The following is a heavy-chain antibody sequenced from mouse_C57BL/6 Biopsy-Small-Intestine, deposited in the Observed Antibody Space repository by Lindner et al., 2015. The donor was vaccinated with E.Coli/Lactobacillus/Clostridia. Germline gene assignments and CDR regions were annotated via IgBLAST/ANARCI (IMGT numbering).Heavy chain of an antibody. CDR2: IYPRSGNT. V-gene: IGHV1-81*01. CDR3: ARSKYSNYEYYFDY. Sequence: QLQESGAELARPGRSVKLSCKASGYTFTSYGISWVKQRTGQGLEWIGEIYPRSGNTYYNEKFKGEATLTADKSSSTAYMELRSLTSEDSAVYFCARSKYSNYEYYFDYWGQGTTLTVSS. D-gene: IGHD2-5*01. J-gene: IGHJ2*01. CDR1: GYTFTSYG.